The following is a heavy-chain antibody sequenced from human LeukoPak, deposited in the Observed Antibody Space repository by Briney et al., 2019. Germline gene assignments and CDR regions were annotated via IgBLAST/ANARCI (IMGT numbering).Heavy chain of an antibody. J-gene: IGHJ4*02. CDR1: GFTFSSYG. CDR3: ARKSASGNYPLDY. CDR2: ISADSATT. Sequence: GGSLRLSCAASGFTFSSYGMHWVRQAPGKGLEWGSVISADSATTFYADSVKGRFTISRDNAKNTVFLQMSSLRAEDTALYYCARKSASGNYPLDYWGQGTLVTVPS. V-gene: IGHV3-23*01. D-gene: IGHD3-10*01.